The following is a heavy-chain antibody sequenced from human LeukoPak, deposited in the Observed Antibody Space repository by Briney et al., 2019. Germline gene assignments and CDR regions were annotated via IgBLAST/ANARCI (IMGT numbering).Heavy chain of an antibody. CDR3: TTDLILRFLEWWPVDSGAFDI. CDR1: GFTFSNAW. D-gene: IGHD3-3*01. V-gene: IGHV3-15*01. Sequence: PGGSLRLSCAASGFTFSNAWMSWVRQAPGKGLEWVGRIKSKTDGGTTDYAAPVKGRFTISRDDSKNTLYLQMNSLKTEDTAVYYCTTDLILRFLEWWPVDSGAFDIWGQGTMVTVSS. J-gene: IGHJ3*02. CDR2: IKSKTDGGTT.